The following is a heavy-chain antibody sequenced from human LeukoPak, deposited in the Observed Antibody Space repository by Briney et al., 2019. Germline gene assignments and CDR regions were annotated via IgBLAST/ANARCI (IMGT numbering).Heavy chain of an antibody. J-gene: IGHJ4*02. Sequence: GGSLRLSCEASGLTFYGYWMHWFRQLPGKGLVWVSEINGAGNKKNYADSVRGRFTVSRDNAKDTVYLQMDSLRVEDAAVYYCARGTVGAPGIDYWGQGTLVSVSS. CDR1: GLTFYGYW. V-gene: IGHV3-74*01. CDR3: ARGTVGAPGIDY. CDR2: INGAGNKK. D-gene: IGHD6-13*01.